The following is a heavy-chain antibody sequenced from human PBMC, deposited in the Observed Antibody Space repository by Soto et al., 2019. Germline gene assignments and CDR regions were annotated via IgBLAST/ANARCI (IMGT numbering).Heavy chain of an antibody. CDR2: FEIGGSS. J-gene: IGHJ5*02. CDR3: ARLQPSYGYWFDP. D-gene: IGHD5-18*01. V-gene: IGHV4-4*07. CDR1: GDSISSYY. Sequence: SSETLSLTCSVSGDSISSYYWSWIRQPAGQGLEWIGRFEIGGSSNYNPSLKSRVTMSVDTSKNQVSLKLSSVTAADSAVYFCARLQPSYGYWFDPWGQGTLVTVSS.